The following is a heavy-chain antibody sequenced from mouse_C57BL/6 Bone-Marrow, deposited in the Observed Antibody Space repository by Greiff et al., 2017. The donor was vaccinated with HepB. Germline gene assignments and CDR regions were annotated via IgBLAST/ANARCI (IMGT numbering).Heavy chain of an antibody. CDR1: GYTFTDYN. Sequence: EVQLQQSGPELVKPGASVKIPCKASGYTFTDYNMDWVKQSHGKSLEWIGDINPNNGGTIYNQKFKGKATLTVDKSSSTAYMELRSLTSEDTAVYYCARRRPRGYGSSYYAMDYWGQGTSVTVSS. CDR2: INPNNGGT. J-gene: IGHJ4*01. V-gene: IGHV1-18*01. CDR3: ARRRPRGYGSSYYAMDY. D-gene: IGHD1-1*01.